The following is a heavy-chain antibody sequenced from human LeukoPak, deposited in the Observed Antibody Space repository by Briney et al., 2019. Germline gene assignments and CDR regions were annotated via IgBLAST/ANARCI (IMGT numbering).Heavy chain of an antibody. J-gene: IGHJ4*02. V-gene: IGHV4-30-4*01. CDR1: GGSLSSSDHY. D-gene: IGHD6-13*01. CDR3: ARGDSSSWSFKI. CDR2: IYYSGTT. Sequence: PSETLSLTCTVSGGSLSSSDHYWSWIRPPPGKGLEWIAYIYYSGTTYCNPSLKSRVSISVDTSKNQFSLKLSSVTAADTAVYYCARGDSSSWSFKIWGQGTLVTVSS.